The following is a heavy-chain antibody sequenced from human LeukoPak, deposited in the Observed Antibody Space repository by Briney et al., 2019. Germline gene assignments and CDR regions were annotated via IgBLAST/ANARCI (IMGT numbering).Heavy chain of an antibody. CDR1: GGSFSGYY. CDR2: INHSGST. V-gene: IGHV4-34*01. Sequence: SETLSLTCAVYGGSFSGYYWSWIRQPPGKGLEWIGEINHSGSTNYNPSLKSRVTISVDTSKNQFSLKLSSVTAADTAVYYCARDWPDYGGNSRVAFDIWGQGTMVTVSS. J-gene: IGHJ3*02. D-gene: IGHD4-23*01. CDR3: ARDWPDYGGNSRVAFDI.